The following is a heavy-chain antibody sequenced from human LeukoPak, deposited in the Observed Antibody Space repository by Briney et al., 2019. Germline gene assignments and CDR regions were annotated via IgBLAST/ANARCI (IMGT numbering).Heavy chain of an antibody. CDR3: ARVYYSSSYDYWYFDL. Sequence: SETLSLTCTVSGGSVSDYYWSWIRQSPGKGLEWIGYIYYSGSTNYNPSLKSRVTISVDTSKNQFSLKLSSVTAADTAVYYCARVYYSSSYDYWYFDLWGRGTLVTVSS. D-gene: IGHD6-13*01. CDR1: GGSVSDYY. V-gene: IGHV4-59*02. CDR2: IYYSGST. J-gene: IGHJ2*01.